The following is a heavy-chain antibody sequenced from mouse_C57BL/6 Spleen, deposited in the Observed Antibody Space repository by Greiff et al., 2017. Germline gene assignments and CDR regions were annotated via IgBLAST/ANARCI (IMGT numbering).Heavy chain of an antibody. J-gene: IGHJ3*01. CDR3: ARSSGQARSAY. CDR1: GYNFTSYW. D-gene: IGHD3-2*02. CDR2: IYPSDSET. V-gene: IGHV1-61*01. Sequence: VQLQQPGAELVRPGSSVKLSCKASGYNFTSYWMDWVKQRPGQGLEWIGNIYPSDSETHYNQKFKDKATLTVDKSSSTAYMQLSSLTSEDSAVYYCARSSGQARSAYWGQGTLVTVSA.